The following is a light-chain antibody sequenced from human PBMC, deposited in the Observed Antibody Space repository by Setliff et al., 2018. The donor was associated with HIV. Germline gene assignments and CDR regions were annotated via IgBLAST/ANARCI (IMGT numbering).Light chain of an antibody. J-gene: IGLJ3*02. Sequence: QAVVTQEPSLTVSPGGTVALTCASSTGAVTSGHHPNWFQQKPGQAPRLLIYSTTNRDSWTPARFSGSLLGGKAALTLSGVQPEDEAEYYCLLYYGGPWVFGGGTK. CDR3: LLYYGGPWV. V-gene: IGLV7-43*01. CDR1: TGAVTSGHH. CDR2: STT.